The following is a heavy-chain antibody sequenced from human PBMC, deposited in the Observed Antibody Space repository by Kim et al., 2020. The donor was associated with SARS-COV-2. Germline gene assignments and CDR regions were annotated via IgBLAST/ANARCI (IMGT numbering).Heavy chain of an antibody. J-gene: IGHJ2*01. CDR3: ARRSGNWYFGL. V-gene: IGHV4-59*08. CDR2: IFDSGSP. CDR1: DGSITNNY. Sequence: SETLSLTCTVSDGSITNNYLAWIRQPPGKGLEWIGYIFDSGSPNYNPSLRSRVTISEDTSKNEFSLRLSSVTAADTAIYYCARRSGNWYFGLWGRGTLVTVSS.